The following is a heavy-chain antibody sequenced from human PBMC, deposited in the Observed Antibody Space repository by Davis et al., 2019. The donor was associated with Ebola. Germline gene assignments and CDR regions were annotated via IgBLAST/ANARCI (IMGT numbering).Heavy chain of an antibody. V-gene: IGHV4-30-4*01. J-gene: IGHJ4*02. CDR3: AGQDRGLCY. D-gene: IGHD3-22*01. CDR2: IYYSGIT. CDR1: GGSISSGDYY. Sequence: SETLSLTCTVSGGSISSGDYYWSWIRQPPGKGLEWIGYIYYSGITYYSPSLKSRLTMSVDTSKSQFPLKLSAVTAADTAVYYCAGQDRGLCYWGQGTLVTVSS.